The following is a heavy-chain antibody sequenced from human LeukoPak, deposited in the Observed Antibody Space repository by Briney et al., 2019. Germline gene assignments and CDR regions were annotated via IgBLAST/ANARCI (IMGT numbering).Heavy chain of an antibody. V-gene: IGHV4-30-4*01. Sequence: SETLSLTCTVSGGSISSGDYYWSWIRQPPGTGLEWIGYIYYSGSTYYNPSLKSRVTISVDTSKNQFSLKLSSVTAADTAVYYCARGLRYSGYVGLNWFDPWGQGTPVTVSS. J-gene: IGHJ5*02. D-gene: IGHD5-12*01. CDR1: GGSISSGDYY. CDR3: ARGLRYSGYVGLNWFDP. CDR2: IYYSGST.